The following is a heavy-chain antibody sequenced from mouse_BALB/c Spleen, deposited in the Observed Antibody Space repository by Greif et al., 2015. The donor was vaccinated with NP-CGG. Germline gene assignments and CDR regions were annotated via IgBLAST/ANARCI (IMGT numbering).Heavy chain of an antibody. CDR3: ANAYYRARGFAY. J-gene: IGHJ3*01. Sequence: EVKLMESGAELVKSGASVKLSCTASGFNIKDTYMHWVKQRPEQGLEWIGRIDPANVNLKYDPKFQGKATITTDTSSNTAYLQLSSLTAEDTAVYYGANAYYRARGFAYGGQGTLVTVSA. V-gene: IGHV14-3*02. CDR1: GFNIKDTY. CDR2: IDPANVNL. D-gene: IGHD2-14*01.